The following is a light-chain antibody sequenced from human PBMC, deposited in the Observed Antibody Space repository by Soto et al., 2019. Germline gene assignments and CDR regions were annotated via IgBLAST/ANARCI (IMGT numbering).Light chain of an antibody. CDR2: QVT. V-gene: IGLV2-14*01. CDR1: SSDIGGYYY. Sequence: TLPVSGRRTPRQSITISCTGTSSDIGGYYYVSWYQHHPGKAPKLLIYQVTNRPSRVSNRFSGSKSGNTASLTISGLQADDEADYYCTSYSSSDIFYVFGTGTKVTVL. CDR3: TSYSSSDIFYV. J-gene: IGLJ1*01.